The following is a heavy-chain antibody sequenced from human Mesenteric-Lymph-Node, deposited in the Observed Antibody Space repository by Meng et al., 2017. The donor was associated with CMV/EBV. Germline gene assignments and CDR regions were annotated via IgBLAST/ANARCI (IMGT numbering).Heavy chain of an antibody. CDR1: GFTFSSYD. J-gene: IGHJ1*01. Sequence: GGSLRLSCAASGFTFSSYDMHWVRQATGKGLEWVSAIGTAGDTYYPGSVKGRFTISRDNSKNTLYLQMNSLRAEDTAVYYCAKDARSCSSTSCYFQHWGQGTLVTVSS. D-gene: IGHD2-2*01. CDR2: IGTAGDT. CDR3: AKDARSCSSTSCYFQH. V-gene: IGHV3-13*01.